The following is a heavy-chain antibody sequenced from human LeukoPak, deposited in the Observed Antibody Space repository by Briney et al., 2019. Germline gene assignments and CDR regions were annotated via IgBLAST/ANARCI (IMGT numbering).Heavy chain of an antibody. CDR3: ARERYCSGGSSYSL. V-gene: IGHV1-69*01. Sequence: SVKVSCKASGGTFSGYAISWVRQAPGQGLEWMGGIIPIFGTANYAQKFQGRVTITADESTSTAYMELSSLRSEDTAVYYCARERYCSGGSSYSLWGQGTLVTVSS. CDR1: GGTFSGYA. J-gene: IGHJ4*02. D-gene: IGHD2-15*01. CDR2: IIPIFGTA.